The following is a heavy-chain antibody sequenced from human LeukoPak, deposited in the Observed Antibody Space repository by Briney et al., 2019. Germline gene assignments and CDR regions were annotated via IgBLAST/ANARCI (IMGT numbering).Heavy chain of an antibody. CDR2: IYYSGST. CDR1: GGSISSYY. CDR3: ARHGDSSENAFDI. Sequence: SETLSLTCTVSGGSISSYYWSWIRQPRGKGLEWIGYIYYSGSTNYNPSLKSRVTISVDTSKNQFSLKLSSVTAADTAVYYCARHGDSSENAFDIWGQGTMVTVSS. D-gene: IGHD3-22*01. J-gene: IGHJ3*02. V-gene: IGHV4-59*08.